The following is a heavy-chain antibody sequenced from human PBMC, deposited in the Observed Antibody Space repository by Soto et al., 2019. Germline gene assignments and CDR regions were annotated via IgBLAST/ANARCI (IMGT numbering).Heavy chain of an antibody. CDR1: GYNFTAFW. Sequence: GESLKISCKASGYNFTAFWIHWVRQMPGKGLEWLGKIDPSDSYTNYSPSFEGHVTISTDNSITTAYLQWGSLRASDTALYSCARVHKNWFDSWAQGTMVTVSS. CDR3: ARVHKNWFDS. J-gene: IGHJ5*01. V-gene: IGHV5-10-1*01. CDR2: IDPSDSYT.